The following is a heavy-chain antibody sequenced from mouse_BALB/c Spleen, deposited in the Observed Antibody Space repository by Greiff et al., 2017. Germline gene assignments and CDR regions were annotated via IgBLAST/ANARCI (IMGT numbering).Heavy chain of an antibody. CDR3: ASLWEGDY. V-gene: IGHV5-4*02. Sequence: EVQLVESGGGLVKPGGSLKLSCAASGFTFSDYYMYWVRQTPEKRLEWVATISDGGSYTYYPDSVKGRFTISRDNAKNNLYLQMSSLKSEDTAMYYCASLWEGDYWGQGTSVTVSS. J-gene: IGHJ4*01. CDR1: GFTFSDYY. D-gene: IGHD4-1*01. CDR2: ISDGGSYT.